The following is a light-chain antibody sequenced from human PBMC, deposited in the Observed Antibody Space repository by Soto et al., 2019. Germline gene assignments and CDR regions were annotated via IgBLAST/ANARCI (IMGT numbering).Light chain of an antibody. V-gene: IGKV3-11*01. CDR1: QSVSSY. J-gene: IGKJ3*01. CDR2: DAS. Sequence: EIVLTQSPATLSLSPGERATLSCRASQSVSSYLAWYQQKPGQAPRRLIYDASNRATGIPARFSGSGSGTDFTLTISSLESEDFAVYYCQQRSHWPPTFGPGTKVDIK. CDR3: QQRSHWPPT.